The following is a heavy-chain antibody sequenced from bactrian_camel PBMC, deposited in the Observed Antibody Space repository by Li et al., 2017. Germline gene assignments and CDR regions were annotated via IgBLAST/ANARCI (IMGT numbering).Heavy chain of an antibody. D-gene: IGHD1*01. CDR2: IYALGGGT. CDR3: AAGGPFRACSWTPLSDPKDYIS. V-gene: IGHV3S53*01. J-gene: IGHJ6*01. CDR1: GLRHFS. Sequence: VQLVESGGGSVQAGGSLRLSCAYSGLRHFSMGWFHQAPGKERELVASIYALGGGTKYVDSVKGRFLVTRDNAKNTVDLQMDNLKPEDTAMCYCAAGGPFRACSWTPLSDPKDYISWGQGTQVTVS.